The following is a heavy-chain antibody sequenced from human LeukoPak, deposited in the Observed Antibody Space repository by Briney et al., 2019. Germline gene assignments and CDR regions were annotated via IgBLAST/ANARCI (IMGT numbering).Heavy chain of an antibody. D-gene: IGHD5-18*01. CDR3: ARDLSGGYSYDHYYYYGMDV. Sequence: ASVKVSCKASGYTFTGYYMHWVRQAPGQGLEWMGWINPNSGGTNYAQKFQGRVTMTRDTSISTAYMELSSLRSEDTAVYYCARDLSGGYSYDHYYYYGMDVWGQGTTVTVSS. CDR1: GYTFTGYY. J-gene: IGHJ6*02. V-gene: IGHV1-2*02. CDR2: INPNSGGT.